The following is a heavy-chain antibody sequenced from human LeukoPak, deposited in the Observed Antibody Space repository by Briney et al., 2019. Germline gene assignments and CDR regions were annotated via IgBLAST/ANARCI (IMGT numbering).Heavy chain of an antibody. D-gene: IGHD1-1*01. J-gene: IGHJ4*02. V-gene: IGHV4-31*03. CDR2: IYYSGST. CDR3: AREGSTGTTR. CDR1: GGSISSGGYY. Sequence: SQTLSLTCTVSGGSISSGGYYWSWIRQHPGKGLEWIGYIYYSGSTYYNPSLKSRVTISVDTSKNQFSLKLSSATAADTAVYYCAREGSTGTTRWGQGTLVTVSS.